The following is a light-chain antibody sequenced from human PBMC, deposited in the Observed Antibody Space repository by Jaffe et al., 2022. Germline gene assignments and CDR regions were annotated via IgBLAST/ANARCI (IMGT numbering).Light chain of an antibody. CDR1: QSLSSSY. V-gene: IGKV3-20*01. Sequence: EIVLTQSPGTLSLSPGERATLSCRASQSLSSSYLAWYQQKPGQAPRLLISGASSRATGIPDRFSGSGSGTDFTLTISRLEPEDFAVYYCQQYGSSPPRYTFGQGTKLEIK. J-gene: IGKJ2*01. CDR2: GAS. CDR3: QQYGSSPPRYT.